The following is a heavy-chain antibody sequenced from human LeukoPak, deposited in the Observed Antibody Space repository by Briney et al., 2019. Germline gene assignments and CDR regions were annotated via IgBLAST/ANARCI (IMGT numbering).Heavy chain of an antibody. J-gene: IGHJ4*02. CDR2: IHYSGGI. Sequence: SETLSLTCTVSGGSISSFYWSWIRQPPGKGLEWIGYIHYSGGIDYNPSLKSRLTISIDTSKNQFSLKLSSVTAADTAVYYCARGRDSSSWYLAGLDYWGQGTLVTVSS. D-gene: IGHD6-13*01. CDR3: ARGRDSSSWYLAGLDY. CDR1: GGSISSFY. V-gene: IGHV4-59*01.